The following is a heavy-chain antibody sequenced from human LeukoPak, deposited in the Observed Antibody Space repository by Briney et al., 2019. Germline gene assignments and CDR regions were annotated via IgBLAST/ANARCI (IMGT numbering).Heavy chain of an antibody. J-gene: IGHJ4*02. V-gene: IGHV3-23*01. D-gene: IGHD2-8*02. CDR3: AKGSATWSYYFDY. CDR1: XXTXXSXX. Sequence: LXXSCAASXXTXXSXXMSWXRXAXGKGLXXVSAISGSGGTTYYADSVKGRFTISRDNSKNTLYLQMNSLRAEDTAIYYCAKGSATWSYYFDYWGQGTLVTVSS. CDR2: ISGSGGTT.